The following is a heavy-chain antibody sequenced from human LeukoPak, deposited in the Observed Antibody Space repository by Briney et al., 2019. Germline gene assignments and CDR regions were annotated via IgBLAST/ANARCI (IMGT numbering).Heavy chain of an antibody. V-gene: IGHV4-30-4*08. CDR3: ARETLTTSRWFGP. D-gene: IGHD4-17*01. CDR2: IYYSGST. Sequence: SETLSLTCTVSGGSISSGGYYWSWIRQHPGKGLEWIGYIYYSGSTYYNPSLKSRVTISVDTSKNQFSLKLSSVTAADTAVYYCARETLTTSRWFGPWGQGTLVTVSS. J-gene: IGHJ5*02. CDR1: GGSISSGGYY.